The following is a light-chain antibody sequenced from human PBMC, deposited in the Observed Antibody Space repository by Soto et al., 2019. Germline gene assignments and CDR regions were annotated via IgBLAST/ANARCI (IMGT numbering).Light chain of an antibody. V-gene: IGKV1-5*03. Sequence: DIQMTQSPSTLSASVGDRVTITCRASQSISSWLAWYQQKPGKAPKLLIYKASSLDSGVPSRFSGSGSGTEFTLTISSLQPDDFATYYCQQYNSPWTFGPGTKVDIK. J-gene: IGKJ1*01. CDR2: KAS. CDR3: QQYNSPWT. CDR1: QSISSW.